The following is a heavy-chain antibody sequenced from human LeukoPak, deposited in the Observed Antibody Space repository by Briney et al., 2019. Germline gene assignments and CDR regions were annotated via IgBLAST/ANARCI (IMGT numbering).Heavy chain of an antibody. CDR2: INPNSGGT. J-gene: IGHJ3*02. Sequence: GASVKVSCKASGYTFTGYYMHWVRQAPGQGLEWMGWINPNSGGTNYAQKFQGRVTMTRDKSISTAYLQWSSLKASDTAMYYCATKVEMATSDAFDIWGQGTMVTVSS. D-gene: IGHD5-24*01. V-gene: IGHV1-2*02. CDR1: GYTFTGYY. CDR3: ATKVEMATSDAFDI.